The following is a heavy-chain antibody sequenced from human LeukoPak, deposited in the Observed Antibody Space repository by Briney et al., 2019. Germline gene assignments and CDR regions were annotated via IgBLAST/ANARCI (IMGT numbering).Heavy chain of an antibody. Sequence: SETVSLTCNVSRGSISSGGHCWSWIRQRPGKGLEWMGYTYFTGSTYYNPSLQSRLIISADTSMTQFSLRLRSVTAADTAVYYCARVSFTYGPLDSWGPGILVTVSS. CDR3: ARVSFTYGPLDS. V-gene: IGHV4-31*03. D-gene: IGHD4-17*01. J-gene: IGHJ4*02. CDR1: RGSISSGGHC. CDR2: TYFTGST.